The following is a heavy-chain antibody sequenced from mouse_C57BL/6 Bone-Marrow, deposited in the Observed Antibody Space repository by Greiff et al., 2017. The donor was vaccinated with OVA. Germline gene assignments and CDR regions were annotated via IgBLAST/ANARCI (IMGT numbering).Heavy chain of an antibody. CDR2: IYPGGGYT. J-gene: IGHJ3*01. Sequence: QVQLQQSGAELVRPGTSVKMSCKASGYTFTNYWIGWAKQRPGHGLEWIGDIYPGGGYTNYNEKFKGKATLTADKSSSTAYMQFSSLTSEDSAIYYCAREGLMDYDGAWFAYWGQGTLVTVSA. CDR3: AREGLMDYDGAWFAY. CDR1: GYTFTNYW. D-gene: IGHD2-4*01. V-gene: IGHV1-63*01.